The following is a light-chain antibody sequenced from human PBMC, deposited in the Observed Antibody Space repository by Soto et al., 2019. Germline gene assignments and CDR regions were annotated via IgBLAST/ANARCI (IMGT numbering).Light chain of an antibody. Sequence: EIVLTQSPGTLSLSPGERATLSCRASHSVSSSYLAWYQQKPGQAPRLLIYGASSRATGIPDRFSGSGSGTDFTLTISRLEPEDCAVYYCQQYGSSPPYTFGLGTKLEIK. CDR2: GAS. J-gene: IGKJ2*01. V-gene: IGKV3-20*01. CDR1: HSVSSSY. CDR3: QQYGSSPPYT.